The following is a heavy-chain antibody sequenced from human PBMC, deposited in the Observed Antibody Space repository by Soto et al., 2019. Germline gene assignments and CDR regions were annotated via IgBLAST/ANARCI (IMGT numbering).Heavy chain of an antibody. CDR2: ISGSGGST. CDR3: AKCLVERAALYWYFDL. J-gene: IGHJ2*01. D-gene: IGHD2-2*01. V-gene: IGHV3-23*01. CDR1: GFTFSSYA. Sequence: EVQLLESGGGLVQPGGSLRLSCAASGFTFSSYAMSWVRQAPGKGLEWVSAISGSGGSTYYADSVKGRFTISRDNSKNTLYLQMNSLRAEDTAVYYCAKCLVERAALYWYFDLWGRGTLVTVSS.